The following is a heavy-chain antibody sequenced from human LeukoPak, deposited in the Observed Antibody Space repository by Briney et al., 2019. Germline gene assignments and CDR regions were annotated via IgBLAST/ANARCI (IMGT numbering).Heavy chain of an antibody. D-gene: IGHD3-22*01. J-gene: IGHJ3*02. CDR3: AKDIGYDSSGYTNAFDI. CDR2: ISWNSGSI. Sequence: PGGSLRLSCAASGFTFDDYAMHWVRQAPGKGLEWVSGISWNSGSIGYADSVKGRFTISRDNAKNSLYLQMNSLRAEDTALYYCAKDIGYDSSGYTNAFDIWGQGTMVTVSS. CDR1: GFTFDDYA. V-gene: IGHV3-9*01.